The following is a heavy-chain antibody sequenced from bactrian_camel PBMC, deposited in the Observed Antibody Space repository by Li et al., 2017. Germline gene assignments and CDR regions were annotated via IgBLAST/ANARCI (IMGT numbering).Heavy chain of an antibody. J-gene: IGHJ4*01. D-gene: IGHD2*01. Sequence: QLVESGGGLVQPGGSLRLSCGASGFTFTSYDVMSWVRQAPGKGLEWVSSLNIGGGSIHYKESVKGRFTIPWDDAKNTLYLQMNSLRTEDTAVYYCAAARGYWYEYKYWGQGTQVTVS. V-gene: IGHV3S40*01. CDR3: AAARGYWYEYKY. CDR1: GFTFTSYD. CDR2: LNIGGGSI.